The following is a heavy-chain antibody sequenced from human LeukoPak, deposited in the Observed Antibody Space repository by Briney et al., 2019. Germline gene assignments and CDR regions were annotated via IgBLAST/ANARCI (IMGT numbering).Heavy chain of an antibody. D-gene: IGHD3-22*01. V-gene: IGHV3-74*01. CDR2: INSDGSST. CDR1: GFTFSSYW. J-gene: IGHJ4*02. Sequence: GGSLRLSCAASGFTFSSYWMHWVRQAPGNGLVWVSRINSDGSSTRYADSVKGRFTISRDKAKNTLYLQMNSLRAEDTAVYYCARGPSYYYDSSGYFVYWGQGTLVTVSS. CDR3: ARGPSYYYDSSGYFVY.